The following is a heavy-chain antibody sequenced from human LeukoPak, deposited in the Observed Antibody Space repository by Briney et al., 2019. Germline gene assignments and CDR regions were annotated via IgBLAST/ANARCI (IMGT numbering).Heavy chain of an antibody. V-gene: IGHV1-2*02. Sequence: ASVTVSCQASGYTFTVYYMHWVRQAPGQGLEWMGWINPNSGGANYAQKFQGRVTMTRDTSISTAYMELSRLRSDDTAVYYCAGGDYYGSGINDYWGQGTLVTVSS. CDR2: INPNSGGA. J-gene: IGHJ4*02. CDR3: AGGDYYGSGINDY. CDR1: GYTFTVYY. D-gene: IGHD3-10*01.